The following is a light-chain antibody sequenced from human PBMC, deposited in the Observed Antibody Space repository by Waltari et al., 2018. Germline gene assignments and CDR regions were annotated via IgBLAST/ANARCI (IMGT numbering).Light chain of an antibody. V-gene: IGKV2-29*02. CDR1: QSLLHSDGKTY. Sequence: DIVMTQTPLSLSVTPGQPASISCKSSQSLLHSDGKTYLCWYLQKPGQSPKLRIYEVSSRLSGVPDRFSGSGSGTDFTLKLSWVEAEDVGVYYSMQVIHLLTFGGGTKVEIK. J-gene: IGKJ4*01. CDR3: MQVIHLLT. CDR2: EVS.